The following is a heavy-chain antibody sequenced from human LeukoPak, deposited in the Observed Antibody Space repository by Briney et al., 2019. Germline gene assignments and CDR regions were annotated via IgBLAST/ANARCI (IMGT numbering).Heavy chain of an antibody. V-gene: IGHV4-4*07. CDR3: ARVDVFGVVSSDYYYYYMDV. Sequence: SETLSLTCTVSGGSINSYYWSWIRQPAGKGLEWIGRIYTSGSTNYNPSLKRRVTMSVDTSKNQFSLKLSYVTAADTAVYYCARVDVFGVVSSDYYYYYMDVWGKGTTVTVSS. CDR2: IYTSGST. D-gene: IGHD3-3*01. J-gene: IGHJ6*03. CDR1: GGSINSYY.